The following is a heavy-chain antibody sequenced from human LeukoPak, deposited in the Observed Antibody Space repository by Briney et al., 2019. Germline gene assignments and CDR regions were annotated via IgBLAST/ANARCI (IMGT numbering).Heavy chain of an antibody. CDR2: INPNSGGT. CDR3: ARAPDPMYYYYMDV. V-gene: IGHV1-2*02. Sequence: ASVKVSCKASGYTFTGYYMHWVRQAPGQGLEWMGWINPNSGGTNYAQKFQGRVTMTRDTSISTAYMELSRLRSDDTAVYYCARAPDPMYYYYMDVWGKGTTVTVSS. J-gene: IGHJ6*03. CDR1: GYTFTGYY.